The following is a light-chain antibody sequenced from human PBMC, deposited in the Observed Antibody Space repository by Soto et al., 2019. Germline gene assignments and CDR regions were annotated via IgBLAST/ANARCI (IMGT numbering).Light chain of an antibody. CDR3: QQSSSNTRT. CDR1: QDISKW. V-gene: IGKV1-39*01. CDR2: DAS. J-gene: IGKJ2*02. Sequence: DIQMTQSPSTLSASVGDRVAITCRASQDISKWLAWYQQKPGKPPKLLIYDASGLDSGVPSRFSGSGSGTDFTLTISSLQPEDFATYYCQQSSSNTRTFGPGTKVDNK.